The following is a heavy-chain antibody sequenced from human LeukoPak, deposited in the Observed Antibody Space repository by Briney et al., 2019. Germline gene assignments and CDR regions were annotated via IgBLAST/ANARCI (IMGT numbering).Heavy chain of an antibody. J-gene: IGHJ6*02. CDR2: INHSGST. CDR1: GGSFSGYY. Sequence: SETLSLTCAVYGGSFSGYYWSWIRQPPGKGLEWIGEINHSGSTNYNPSLKSRVTISVDTSKNQFSLKLSSVIAADTAVYYCARVTAAADLPYYYYYGMDVWGQGTTVTVSS. D-gene: IGHD6-13*01. V-gene: IGHV4-34*01. CDR3: ARVTAAADLPYYYYYGMDV.